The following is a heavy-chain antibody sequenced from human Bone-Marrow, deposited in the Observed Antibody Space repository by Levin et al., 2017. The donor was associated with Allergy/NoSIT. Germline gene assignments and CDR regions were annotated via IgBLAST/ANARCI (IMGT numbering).Heavy chain of an antibody. V-gene: IGHV3-7*04. CDR2: IKQDGSEK. CDR1: GFTFSSYW. D-gene: IGHD3-10*01. Sequence: ETLSLTCAASGFTFSSYWMSWVRQAPGKGLEWVANIKQDGSEKYYVDSVKGRFTISRDNAKNSLYLQMNSLRAEDTAVYYCARDAVLLWFGELSYDYWGQGTLVTVSS. CDR3: ARDAVLLWFGELSYDY. J-gene: IGHJ4*02.